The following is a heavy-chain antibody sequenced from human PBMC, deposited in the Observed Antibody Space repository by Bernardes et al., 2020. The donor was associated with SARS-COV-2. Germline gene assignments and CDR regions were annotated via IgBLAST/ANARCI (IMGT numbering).Heavy chain of an antibody. Sequence: SETLSLTCIVSGGSISSSFYYWVWIRQPPGKGLEWIGSIFYSGSTHYNPSLKSRVTISVDTSKNHFSLKLSSVTAADTAVYHCARQDFIAAAGTRWFDPWDQGTLVTVSS. V-gene: IGHV4-39*01. J-gene: IGHJ5*02. CDR2: IFYSGST. CDR3: ARQDFIAAAGTRWFDP. CDR1: GGSISSSFYY. D-gene: IGHD6-13*01.